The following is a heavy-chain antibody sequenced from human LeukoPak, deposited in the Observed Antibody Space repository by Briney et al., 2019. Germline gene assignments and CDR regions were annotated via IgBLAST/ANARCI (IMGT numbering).Heavy chain of an antibody. D-gene: IGHD3-10*01. CDR3: ARGGIRLGGLFDY. CDR1: GFTFSSYA. V-gene: IGHV3-30-3*01. J-gene: IGHJ4*02. Sequence: GGSLRLSCAASGFTFSSYAMHWVRQAPGKGLEWVAVISYDGSNKYYADSVKGRFTISRDNSKNTLYLQMNSLRAEDTAVYYCARGGIRLGGLFDYWGQGTLVTVSS. CDR2: ISYDGSNK.